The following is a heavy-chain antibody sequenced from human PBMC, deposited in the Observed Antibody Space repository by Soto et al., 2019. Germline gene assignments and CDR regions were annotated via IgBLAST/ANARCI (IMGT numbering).Heavy chain of an antibody. D-gene: IGHD6-6*01. CDR3: ASSPLAARAYYYYYYGMDV. CDR2: INAGNGNT. J-gene: IGHJ6*02. CDR1: GYTFTSYA. Sequence: ASVKVSCKASGYTFTSYAMHWVRQAPGQRLEWMGWINAGNGNTKYSQKFQGRVTITRDTSASTAYMELSSLRSEDTAVYYCASSPLAARAYYYYYYGMDVWGQGTTVTVSS. V-gene: IGHV1-3*01.